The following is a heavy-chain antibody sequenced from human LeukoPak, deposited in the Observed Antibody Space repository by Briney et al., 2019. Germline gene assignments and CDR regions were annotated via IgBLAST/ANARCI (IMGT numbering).Heavy chain of an antibody. D-gene: IGHD3-22*01. Sequence: ASVKVSCKASGYTFTSYDINWVRQAPGQGLEGMGWMNPNSGNTGYAQKFQGRVTMTRNTSISTAYMELSSLRSEDTAVYYCARVLYYYDSSGYYDAFDIWGQGTMVTVSS. CDR1: GYTFTSYD. CDR2: MNPNSGNT. CDR3: ARVLYYYDSSGYYDAFDI. J-gene: IGHJ3*02. V-gene: IGHV1-8*01.